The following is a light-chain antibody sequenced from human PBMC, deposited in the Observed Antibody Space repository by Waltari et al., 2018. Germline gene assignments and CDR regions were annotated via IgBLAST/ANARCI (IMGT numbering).Light chain of an antibody. Sequence: QSALTQPAPVSGSPGQSITLSCTGTSSDVGRYNLFAWYQQHPGKPPKLVIYEVTVRPPAVSSLFAGSKSGNTASLTISGLQAEDEADYYCCSYDGGKSLLFGGGTKLTVL. CDR3: CSYDGGKSLL. V-gene: IGLV2-23*02. CDR1: SSDVGRYNL. J-gene: IGLJ2*01. CDR2: EVT.